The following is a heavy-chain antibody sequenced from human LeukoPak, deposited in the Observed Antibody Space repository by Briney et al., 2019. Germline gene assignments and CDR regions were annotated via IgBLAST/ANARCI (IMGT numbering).Heavy chain of an antibody. J-gene: IGHJ4*02. D-gene: IGHD3-22*01. CDR3: ARRGIYYYDSSGRANYYFDY. CDR1: GYTFTSYG. CDR2: ISAYNGNT. V-gene: IGHV1-18*01. Sequence: ASVKVSCKASGYTFTSYGISWVRQAPGQGLEWMGWISAYNGNTNYAQKLQGRVTMTTDTSWSTAYMELRSLRPDDTAMYYCARRGIYYYDSSGRANYYFDYWGQGTLVTVSS.